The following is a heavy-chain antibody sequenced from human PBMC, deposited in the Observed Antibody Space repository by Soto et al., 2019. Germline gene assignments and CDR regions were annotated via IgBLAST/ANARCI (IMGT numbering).Heavy chain of an antibody. CDR2: IYTGGNT. D-gene: IGHD3-3*02. V-gene: IGHV4-4*07. J-gene: IGHJ4*02. CDR3: AREGDDRHFFFDS. Sequence: QLQESGPGLVKPSETLSLTCNVSGRSMISYYWSWIRQPAGKGLEWIGRIYTGGNTNYNPSLMSRVTMSVDTSKSQFSLSLTSVTAADTAVYYCAREGDDRHFFFDSWGQGTLVTVSS. CDR1: GRSMISYY.